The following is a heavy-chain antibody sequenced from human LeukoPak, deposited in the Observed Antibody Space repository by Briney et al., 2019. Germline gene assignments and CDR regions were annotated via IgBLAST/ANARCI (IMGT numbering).Heavy chain of an antibody. CDR2: ISGNGGRT. Sequence: GGSLRLSCAVSGFTFSSYAMSWVRQAPGKGLEWVSAISGNGGRTYYADSMKGRFTISRDNSKNTLYLQMNSLTAEDTAVYYCAKDRTWSRSRWFWGVFSFETWGQGTVVTVSS. D-gene: IGHD3-16*01. J-gene: IGHJ3*02. V-gene: IGHV3-23*01. CDR3: AKDRTWSRSRWFWGVFSFET. CDR1: GFTFSSYA.